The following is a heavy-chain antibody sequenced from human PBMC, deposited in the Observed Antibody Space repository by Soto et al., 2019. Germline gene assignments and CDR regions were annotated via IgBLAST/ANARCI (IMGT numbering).Heavy chain of an antibody. CDR2: MNPNSGNT. CDR3: ARGQYFSDSSGYDDY. J-gene: IGHJ4*02. V-gene: IGHV1-8*02. D-gene: IGHD3-22*01. Sequence: ASVKVSCKASGCTFTTYDINWVRQAAGQGLVWMGWMNPNSGNTGYAQKFQDRVTMTRDTSISTAYMELSDLRSEDTAVYYCARGQYFSDSSGYDDYWGQGTQVTVAS. CDR1: GCTFTTYD.